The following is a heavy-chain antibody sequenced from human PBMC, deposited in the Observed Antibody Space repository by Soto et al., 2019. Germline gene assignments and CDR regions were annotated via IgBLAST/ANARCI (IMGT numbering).Heavy chain of an antibody. CDR2: IIPILGIA. J-gene: IGHJ6*03. V-gene: IGHV1-69*02. Sequence: QVQLVQSGAEVKKPGSSVKVSCKASGGTFSSYTISWVRQAPGQGLEWMGRIIPILGIANYAQKFKGRVTITADKSTCTAYMELSSLRSEDRAVYYCAIWRGSGSYYMDPPYFYYYCMDVWGKGTTVTVSS. D-gene: IGHD3-10*01. CDR1: GGTFSSYT. CDR3: AIWRGSGSYYMDPPYFYYYCMDV.